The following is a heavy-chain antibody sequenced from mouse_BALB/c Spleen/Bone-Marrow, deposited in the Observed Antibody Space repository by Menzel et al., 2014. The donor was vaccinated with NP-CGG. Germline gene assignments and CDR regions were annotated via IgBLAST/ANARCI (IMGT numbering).Heavy chain of an antibody. J-gene: IGHJ3*01. Sequence: QVQLKESGAELVRPGASVKLSCKALGYTFTDYEMHWVKQTPANGLEWIGAIHPGSGNTAYNQKFKGKATLTADKSSSTAYMELSSLTSEDSAVYYCIRGNYRYSWFAYWGQGTLVTVSA. CDR2: IHPGSGNT. CDR1: GYTFTDYE. D-gene: IGHD2-14*01. CDR3: IRGNYRYSWFAY. V-gene: IGHV1-15*01.